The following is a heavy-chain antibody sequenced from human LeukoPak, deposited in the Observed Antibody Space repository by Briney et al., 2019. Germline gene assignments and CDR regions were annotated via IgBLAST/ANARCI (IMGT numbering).Heavy chain of an antibody. J-gene: IGHJ4*02. Sequence: ASVKVSCKASGYTFTTCGISWVRQAPGQGLEWMGWISPYSGYTDYAQKFQGRVSMTTDTSTSTAYMELRSLRSDDTAVYYCARESGYSYGHPRFDYWGQGTLVTVSS. CDR3: ARESGYSYGHPRFDY. CDR2: ISPYSGYT. CDR1: GYTFTTCG. D-gene: IGHD5-18*01. V-gene: IGHV1-18*01.